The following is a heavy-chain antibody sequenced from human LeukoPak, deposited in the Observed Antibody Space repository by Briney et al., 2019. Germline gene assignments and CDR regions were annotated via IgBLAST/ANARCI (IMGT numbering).Heavy chain of an antibody. CDR3: ARGRITMVRGVGGYYYYGMDV. Sequence: SETLSLTCAVYGGSFSGCYWSWIRQPPGKGLEWIGEINHSGSTNYNPSLKSRVTISVDTSKNQFSLKLSSVTAADMAVYYCARGRITMVRGVGGYYYYGMDVWGKGTTVTVSS. CDR1: GGSFSGCY. CDR2: INHSGST. J-gene: IGHJ6*04. V-gene: IGHV4-34*01. D-gene: IGHD3-10*01.